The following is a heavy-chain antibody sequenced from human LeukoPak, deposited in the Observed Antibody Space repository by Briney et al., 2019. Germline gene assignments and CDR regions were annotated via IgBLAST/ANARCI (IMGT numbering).Heavy chain of an antibody. Sequence: GGSPRLSCAASGFTFSSYAMSWVRQAPGKGLEWVSAISGSGGSTYYADSVKGRFTISRDNSKNTLYLQMNSLRAEDTAVYYCAKSTVVTYGLDYWGQGTLVTVSS. J-gene: IGHJ4*02. CDR1: GFTFSSYA. D-gene: IGHD4-23*01. V-gene: IGHV3-23*01. CDR2: ISGSGGST. CDR3: AKSTVVTYGLDY.